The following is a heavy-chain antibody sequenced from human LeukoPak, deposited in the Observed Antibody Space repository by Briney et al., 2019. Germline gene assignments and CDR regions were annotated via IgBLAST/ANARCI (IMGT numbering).Heavy chain of an antibody. Sequence: PSETLSLTCTVSGGSISSSSYYWGWIRQPPGKGLEWIGSIYYSGSTYYNPSLKSRVTISVDTSKNQFSLKLSSVTAADTAVYYCARDWPAYYDSSGSLEYFDYWGQGTLVTVSS. CDR2: IYYSGST. CDR1: GGSISSSSYY. CDR3: ARDWPAYYDSSGSLEYFDY. J-gene: IGHJ4*02. D-gene: IGHD3-22*01. V-gene: IGHV4-39*07.